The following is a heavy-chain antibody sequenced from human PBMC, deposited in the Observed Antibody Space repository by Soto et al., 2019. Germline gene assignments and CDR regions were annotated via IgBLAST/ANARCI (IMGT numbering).Heavy chain of an antibody. D-gene: IGHD2-15*01. CDR3: ARGGIVVVVAARDAFDI. CDR2: IYYSVST. J-gene: IGHJ3*02. CDR1: GGSISSGGYY. Sequence: SETLSLPCTVSGGSISSGGYYWSWIRQHPGKGMEWIGYIYYSVSTYYNPSLKSRVTISVDTSKTQFSLKLSSVTAADTALYFFARGGIVVVVAARDAFDIWGQGTMVTVSS. V-gene: IGHV4-31*03.